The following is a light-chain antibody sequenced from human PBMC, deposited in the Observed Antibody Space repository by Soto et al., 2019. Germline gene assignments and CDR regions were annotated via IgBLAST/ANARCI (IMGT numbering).Light chain of an antibody. J-gene: IGKJ5*01. Sequence: DIQMTQSPSSLSASVGDRVTITCRASQSISSYLNWYQQKPGKAPKLLIYAASSLQIGVPSRFSGSGSGTDFTLTISSLQPEDFATYYCQQSYSTTRITFGQGTRLEIK. CDR2: AAS. CDR3: QQSYSTTRIT. V-gene: IGKV1-39*01. CDR1: QSISSY.